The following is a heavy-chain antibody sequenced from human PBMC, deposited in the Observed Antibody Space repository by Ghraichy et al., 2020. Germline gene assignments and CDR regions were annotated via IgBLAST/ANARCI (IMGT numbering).Heavy chain of an antibody. V-gene: IGHV1-69*13. CDR1: GGTFSSYA. CDR2: IIPIFGTA. D-gene: IGHD2-2*02. CDR3: ARSDIVVVPAAIRHDAFDI. J-gene: IGHJ3*02. Sequence: SVKVSCKASGGTFSSYAISWVRQAPGQGLEWMGGIIPIFGTANYAQKFQGRVTITADESTSTAYMELSSLRSEDTAVYYCARSDIVVVPAAIRHDAFDIWGQGTMVTVSS.